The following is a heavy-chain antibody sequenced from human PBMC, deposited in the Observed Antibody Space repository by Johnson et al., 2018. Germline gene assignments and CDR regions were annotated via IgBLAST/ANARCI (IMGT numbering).Heavy chain of an antibody. Sequence: EQLQESGGGLVQPGGSLRLSCAASGFTFSSYWMHWVRQAPGKGLVWVSRIYSAGSSTSYADSVKGRFTISRDNAKNTLYLQMNSLRAEDTDVYYCARVYSDAFDIWGQGTMVTVSS. V-gene: IGHV3-74*01. CDR1: GFTFSSYW. CDR3: ARVYSDAFDI. D-gene: IGHD2-15*01. CDR2: IYSAGSST. J-gene: IGHJ3*02.